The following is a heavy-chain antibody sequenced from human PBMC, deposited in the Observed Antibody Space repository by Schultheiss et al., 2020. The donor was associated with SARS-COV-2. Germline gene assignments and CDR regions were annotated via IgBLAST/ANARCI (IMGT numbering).Heavy chain of an antibody. Sequence: SETLSLTCTVSGGSISSSSYYWSWIRQPPGKGLEWIGYIYYSGNTNYSPSLKSRLTISVDTSKNQFSLKLTSVTAADTAIYYCARHKSGGTYPLDVWGQGTTVTVSS. CDR2: IYYSGNT. CDR1: GGSISSSSYY. J-gene: IGHJ6*02. V-gene: IGHV4-61*05. D-gene: IGHD1-26*01. CDR3: ARHKSGGTYPLDV.